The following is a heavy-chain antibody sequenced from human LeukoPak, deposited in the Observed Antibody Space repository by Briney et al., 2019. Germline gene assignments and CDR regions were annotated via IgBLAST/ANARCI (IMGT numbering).Heavy chain of an antibody. Sequence: PGGSLRLSCVVSGFTFSDYAMSWVRQAPGKGLEWVSAISGSGASTIYADSVRGRFTISRDNSKNMLYLEVISLTADDTAVYYCAKDDAWLRFGEWSQGTLVTVSS. CDR1: GFTFSDYA. J-gene: IGHJ4*02. CDR2: ISGSGAST. D-gene: IGHD3-10*01. CDR3: AKDDAWLRFGE. V-gene: IGHV3-23*01.